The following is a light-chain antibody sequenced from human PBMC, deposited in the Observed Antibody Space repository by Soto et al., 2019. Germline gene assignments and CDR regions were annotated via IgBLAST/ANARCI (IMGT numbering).Light chain of an antibody. CDR1: QSISYW. Sequence: DIQMTQSPSTLSASVGDRVTITCRASQSISYWLAWYQQKPGKAPNLLIYKASTLESGVPSRFSGSGSGTEFTLTISSLQPDDFATYYCQQYNIYWTFGQGTKMEIK. V-gene: IGKV1-5*03. CDR3: QQYNIYWT. CDR2: KAS. J-gene: IGKJ1*01.